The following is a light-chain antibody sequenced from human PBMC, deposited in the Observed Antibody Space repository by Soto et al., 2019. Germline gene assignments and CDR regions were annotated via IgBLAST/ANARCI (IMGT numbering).Light chain of an antibody. CDR2: EVS. Sequence: ALTRSPSASGSPGQSVTISCTGTSSDVGNYKYVSWYQQHPGKAPKLMIYEVSKRPSGVPDRFSGSKSGNTASLTVSGLQVEDEADYYCSSYAGSNLWVFGGGTKLTVL. CDR3: SSYAGSNLWV. J-gene: IGLJ3*02. CDR1: SSDVGNYKY. V-gene: IGLV2-8*01.